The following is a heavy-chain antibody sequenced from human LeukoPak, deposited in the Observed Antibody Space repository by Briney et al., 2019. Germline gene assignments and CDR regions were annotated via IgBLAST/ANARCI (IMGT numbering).Heavy chain of an antibody. Sequence: RTGGSLRLSCEASGFTFSTFAMIWVRQPPGEGLEWVSSIFPSGGEIHYADSVRGRFTISRDNSKSTLSLQMNSLRAEDTAIYYCATYRQVLLPFESWGQGTLVAVSS. D-gene: IGHD2-8*02. V-gene: IGHV3-23*01. CDR3: ATYRQVLLPFES. CDR1: GFTFSTFA. J-gene: IGHJ4*02. CDR2: IFPSGGEI.